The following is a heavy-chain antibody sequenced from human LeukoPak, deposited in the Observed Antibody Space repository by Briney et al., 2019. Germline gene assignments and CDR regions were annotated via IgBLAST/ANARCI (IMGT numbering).Heavy chain of an antibody. D-gene: IGHD3-3*01. V-gene: IGHV4-39*01. J-gene: IGHJ4*02. CDR3: ARLWGYDFWSGYYIDY. CDR1: GGSISSSSYY. Sequence: PSETLSLTCTVSGGSISSSSYYWGWIRQPPGKGLEWIGSIYYSGSTYYNPSLKSRVTISVDTSKNQFSLKLSSVTAADTAVHYCARLWGYDFWSGYYIDYWGQGTLVTVSS. CDR2: IYYSGST.